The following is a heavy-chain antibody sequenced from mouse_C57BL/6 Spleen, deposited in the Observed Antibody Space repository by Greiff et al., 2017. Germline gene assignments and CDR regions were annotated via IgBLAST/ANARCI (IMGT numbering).Heavy chain of an antibody. CDR3: ARREGYYDYDEGLAY. D-gene: IGHD2-4*01. V-gene: IGHV2-2*01. J-gene: IGHJ3*01. CDR2: IWSGGST. Sequence: VQLQQSGPGLVQPSQSLSITCTVSGFSLTSYGVHWVRQSPGKGLEWLGVIWSGGSTDYNAAFISRLSISKDNSKSQVFFKMNSLQADDTAIYYCARREGYYDYDEGLAYWGQGTLVTVSA. CDR1: GFSLTSYG.